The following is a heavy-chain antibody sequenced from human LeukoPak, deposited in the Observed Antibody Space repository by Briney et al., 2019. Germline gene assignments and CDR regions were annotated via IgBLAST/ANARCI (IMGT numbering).Heavy chain of an antibody. CDR2: IYYSGST. V-gene: IGHV4-39*01. J-gene: IGHJ6*02. CDR3: ARHVNDGSGSYYNPYYYYGMDV. Sequence: PSETLSLTCTVSGGSISSSSYYWGWIRQPPGKGLEWIGSIYYSGSTYYNPSLKGRVTISVDTSKNQFSLKLSSVTAADTAVYYCARHVNDGSGSYYNPYYYYGMDVWGQGTTVTVSS. CDR1: GGSISSSSYY. D-gene: IGHD3-10*01.